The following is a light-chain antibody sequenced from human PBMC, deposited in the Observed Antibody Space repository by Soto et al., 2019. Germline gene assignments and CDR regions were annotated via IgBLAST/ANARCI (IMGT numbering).Light chain of an antibody. CDR2: GAS. V-gene: IGKV3-15*01. CDR3: QQYNSWWT. CDR1: QSVSSN. J-gene: IGKJ1*01. Sequence: EIVMTQSPATLSVSPWERATLSCRASQSVSSNLAWYQQKPGQAPRLLIHGASTRATGIPARFSGSGSGTEFTLTISSLQSEDFAVYYCQQYNSWWTFGQGTKVDIK.